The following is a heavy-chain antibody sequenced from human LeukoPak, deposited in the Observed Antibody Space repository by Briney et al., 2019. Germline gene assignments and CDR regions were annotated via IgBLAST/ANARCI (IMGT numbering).Heavy chain of an antibody. CDR2: IYTSGSN. Sequence: PSETLSLTCTVSGGSISSYYWSWIRQPAGKGLEWIGRIYTSGSNNYNPSLKSRVTMSVDTSKNQFSLKLSSVTAADTAVYYCARTATEYYYDSSGYYPWFFDYWGQGTLVTVSS. D-gene: IGHD3-22*01. V-gene: IGHV4-4*07. J-gene: IGHJ4*02. CDR1: GGSISSYY. CDR3: ARTATEYYYDSSGYYPWFFDY.